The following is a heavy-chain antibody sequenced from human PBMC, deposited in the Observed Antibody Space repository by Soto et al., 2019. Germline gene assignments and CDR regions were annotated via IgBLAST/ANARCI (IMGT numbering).Heavy chain of an antibody. J-gene: IGHJ4*02. CDR1: GGSISSYY. CDR2: IYYSGRT. V-gene: IGHV4-59*12. D-gene: IGHD4-17*01. CDR3: ASGLVTTLHY. Sequence: SETLSLTCTVYGGSISSYYWSWIRQPPGKGLEWIGYIYYSGRTNYNPSHKSRVTISVDRSKNQFSLKLSSVTAADTAVYYCASGLVTTLHYWGQGTLVTVS.